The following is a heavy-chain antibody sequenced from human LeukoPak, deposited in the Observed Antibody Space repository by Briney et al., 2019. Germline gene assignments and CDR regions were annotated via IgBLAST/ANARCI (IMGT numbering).Heavy chain of an antibody. D-gene: IGHD7-27*01. CDR3: ARHQSHPWGTLDY. J-gene: IGHJ4*02. CDR2: IYYSGST. Sequence: PSETLSLTCTVSGGSISSYYWSWIRQPPGKGLEWVGYIYYSGSTNYNPSLKSRVTISVDTSKNQFSLKLSSVTAADTAVYYCARHQSHPWGTLDYWGQGTLVTVSS. CDR1: GGSISSYY. V-gene: IGHV4-59*08.